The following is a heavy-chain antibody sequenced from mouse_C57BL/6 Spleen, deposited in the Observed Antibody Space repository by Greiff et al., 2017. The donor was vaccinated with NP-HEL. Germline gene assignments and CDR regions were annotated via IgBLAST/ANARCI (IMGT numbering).Heavy chain of an antibody. D-gene: IGHD3-2*02. CDR2: ISSGGSYT. J-gene: IGHJ2*01. V-gene: IGHV5-6*01. CDR3: ASLDSSGYFFDY. CDR1: GFTFSSYG. Sequence: EVKLVESGGDLVKPGGSLKLSCAASGFTFSSYGMSWVRQTPDKRLEWVATISSGGSYTYYPDSVKGRFTISRDNAKNTLYLQMSSLKSEDTAMYYCASLDSSGYFFDYWGQGTTLTVSS.